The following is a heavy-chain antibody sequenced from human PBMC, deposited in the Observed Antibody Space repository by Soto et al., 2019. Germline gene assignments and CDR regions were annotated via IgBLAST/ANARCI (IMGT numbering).Heavy chain of an antibody. Sequence: GGSLRLSCAASGFTFSGSAMHWVRRASGKGLEWVGRIRSKANSYATAYAASVKGRFTISRDDSKNTAYLQMNSLKTEDTAVYYCTRVVAATGVDYWGQGTLVTVSS. V-gene: IGHV3-73*01. CDR2: IRSKANSYAT. CDR3: TRVVAATGVDY. CDR1: GFTFSGSA. D-gene: IGHD2-15*01. J-gene: IGHJ4*02.